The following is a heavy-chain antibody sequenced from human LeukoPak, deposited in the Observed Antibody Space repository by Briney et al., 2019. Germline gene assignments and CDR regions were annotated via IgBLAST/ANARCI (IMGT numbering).Heavy chain of an antibody. V-gene: IGHV3-23*01. CDR3: AKEQDNLLLLSHFDS. J-gene: IGHJ4*02. CDR2: VSGDGQRT. Sequence: GGSLRLSCAASGFTFNNYAVNWVRQAPGKGLQWVSAVSGDGQRTFYADSVKGRFTIFRDNSMNTLSLQMNSLKVEDTAVYYCAKEQDNLLLLSHFDSWGQGILVTVSA. CDR1: GFTFNNYA. D-gene: IGHD1-14*01.